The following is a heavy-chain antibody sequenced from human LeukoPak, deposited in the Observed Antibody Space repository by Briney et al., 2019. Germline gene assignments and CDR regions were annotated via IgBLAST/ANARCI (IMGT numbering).Heavy chain of an antibody. D-gene: IGHD5-24*01. CDR1: GYTFTSYY. CDR2: INPSGGRT. V-gene: IGHV1-46*01. CDR3: ARDLTGWLQFGAFDY. Sequence: ASVKVSCKTSGYTFTSYYIHWVRQAPGQGLEWMGIINPSGGRTSYAQMFQGRVTMTRDMSTSTLYMELSSLRSDDTAAYYCARDLTGWLQFGAFDYWGQGTLVTVSS. J-gene: IGHJ4*02.